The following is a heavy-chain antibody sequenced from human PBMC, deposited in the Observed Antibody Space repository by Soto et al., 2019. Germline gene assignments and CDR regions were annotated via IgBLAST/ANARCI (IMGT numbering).Heavy chain of an antibody. CDR1: GDSITGDEW. CDR2: IHHSGAT. V-gene: IGHV4-4*02. Sequence: QVQLQESGPGLVQPSGTLSLTCAVSGDSITGDEWWSWVRQPPGKGLEWIGEIHHSGATNYNPSLKSRVAISIDKSKNQFSLKLNSVTAADTAMFYCATQGFYRMVVWGRGTTVTVSS. CDR3: ATQGFYRMVV. J-gene: IGHJ6*02.